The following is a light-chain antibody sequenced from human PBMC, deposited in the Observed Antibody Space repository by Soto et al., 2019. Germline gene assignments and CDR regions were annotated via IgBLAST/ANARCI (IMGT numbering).Light chain of an antibody. CDR3: QQYESYWT. CDR2: DAS. CDR1: QSFSSW. J-gene: IGKJ1*01. Sequence: DIQMTQSPSTLSASVGDRVTVTCRASQSFSSWLAWYQQKPGKAPKLLIYDASTLESGVPSRFSGSGSATEFTLTISSLQPDDFATYYCQQYESYWTFGQGTKVDI. V-gene: IGKV1-5*01.